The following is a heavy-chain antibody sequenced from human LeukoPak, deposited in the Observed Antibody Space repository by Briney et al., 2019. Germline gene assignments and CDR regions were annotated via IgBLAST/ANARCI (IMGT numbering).Heavy chain of an antibody. J-gene: IGHJ4*02. V-gene: IGHV3-21*01. CDR3: ARDLRSSGYYAFDY. D-gene: IGHD3-22*01. Sequence: GGSLRLSCAVSGFTFSRYSMNWVRQAPGKGLEWVSSISNIGTSIYYADSVKGRFTISRDNAKNSLYLQMDSLRAEDTAVYYCARDLRSSGYYAFDYWGQGTLVTVSS. CDR1: GFTFSRYS. CDR2: ISNIGTSI.